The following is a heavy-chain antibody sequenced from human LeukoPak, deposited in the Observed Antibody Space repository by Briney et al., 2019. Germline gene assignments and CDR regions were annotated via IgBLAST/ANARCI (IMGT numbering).Heavy chain of an antibody. V-gene: IGHV4-59*12. J-gene: IGHJ4*02. CDR2: IYYSGST. CDR3: ASDHYDILTRTDY. CDR1: GGSISRYY. Sequence: SETLSLTCTVSGGSISRYYWSWIRQSPGKGLEWIGSIYYSGSTYYNPSLMSRVTISVDTSKNQFSLKLSSVTAADTAVYYCASDHYDILTRTDYWGQGTLVTVSS. D-gene: IGHD3-9*01.